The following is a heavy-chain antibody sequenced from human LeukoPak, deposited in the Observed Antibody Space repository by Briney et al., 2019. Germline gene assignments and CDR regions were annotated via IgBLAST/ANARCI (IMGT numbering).Heavy chain of an antibody. J-gene: IGHJ4*02. V-gene: IGHV4-59*12. CDR3: ARETGVAYYYEY. CDR2: IHYSGAT. D-gene: IGHD1-14*01. CDR1: GDSISGYF. Sequence: SETLSLTCTVSGDSISGYFWSWIRQTPGKGLEWIGYIHYSGATNYNPSLKSRVTMSVDTSKDQFSLKLSSVTAADTAVYYCARETGVAYYYEYWGQGTLVTVSS.